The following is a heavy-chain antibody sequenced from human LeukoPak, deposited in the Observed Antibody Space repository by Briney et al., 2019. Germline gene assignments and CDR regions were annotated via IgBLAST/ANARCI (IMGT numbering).Heavy chain of an antibody. CDR3: ARDRRYDYAEAFDP. D-gene: IGHD3-16*01. V-gene: IGHV4-4*07. CDR1: GGSFSGYY. J-gene: IGHJ5*02. Sequence: SETLSLTCALYGGSFSGYYWSWIRQPAGKGLEWIGRIYTSGSTNYNPSLKSRVTMSVDTSKNQFSLKLSSVTAADTAVYYCARDRRYDYAEAFDPWGQGTLVTVSS. CDR2: IYTSGST.